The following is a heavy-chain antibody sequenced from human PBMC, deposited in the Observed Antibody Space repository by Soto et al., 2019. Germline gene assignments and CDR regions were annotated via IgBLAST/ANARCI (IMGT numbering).Heavy chain of an antibody. D-gene: IGHD1-26*01. V-gene: IGHV1-18*01. CDR2: ISAYNGNT. CDR3: ARERRGSYYLWNAFDI. CDR1: GYTFTSYG. Sequence: ASVKVSCKASGYTFTSYGISWVRQAPGQGLEWMGWISAYNGNTNYAQKLQGRVTMTTDTSTSTAYMELRSLRSDDTAVYYCARERRGSYYLWNAFDIWGQGTMVTVSS. J-gene: IGHJ3*02.